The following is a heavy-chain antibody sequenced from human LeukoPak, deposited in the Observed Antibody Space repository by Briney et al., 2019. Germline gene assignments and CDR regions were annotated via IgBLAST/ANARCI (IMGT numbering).Heavy chain of an antibody. CDR3: ARGVVGATAFAY. CDR2: IYASGST. Sequence: PSETLFPTCTVSGGSTSGYTWSWIRQPAGKGLEWIGRIYASGSTNYNPSLQGRVTMSVDTSRGQFFLMVHSVTAADTAVYYCARGVVGATAFAYWGQGTVVTASS. D-gene: IGHD1-26*01. CDR1: GGSTSGYT. V-gene: IGHV4-4*07. J-gene: IGHJ4*02.